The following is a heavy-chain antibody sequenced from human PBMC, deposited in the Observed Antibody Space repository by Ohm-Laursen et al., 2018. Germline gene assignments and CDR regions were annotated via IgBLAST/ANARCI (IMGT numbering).Heavy chain of an antibody. Sequence: SDTLSLTCAVSGYSISSGYYWGWIRQPPGRGLEWIGSIYHSGSTYYNPSLKSRVTISVDTSKNRFSLKLSPVTAADTAVYYCARDRMGATIGYFDLWGRGTLVTVSS. V-gene: IGHV4-38-2*02. CDR3: ARDRMGATIGYFDL. D-gene: IGHD1-26*01. CDR2: IYHSGST. CDR1: GYSISSGYY. J-gene: IGHJ2*01.